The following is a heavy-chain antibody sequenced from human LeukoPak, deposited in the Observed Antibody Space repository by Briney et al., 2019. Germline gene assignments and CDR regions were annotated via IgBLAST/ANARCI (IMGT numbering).Heavy chain of an antibody. Sequence: SETLSLTCTVSGGSISSSSNYWGWIRQPPGKGLEWIGSIYYSGSTYYNPSLKSRVTISVDTSKNQFSLKLSSVTAADTAVYYCARDPFDYSSQPNYFDYWGQGTLVTVSS. V-gene: IGHV4-39*07. CDR2: IYYSGST. CDR3: ARDPFDYSSQPNYFDY. J-gene: IGHJ4*02. D-gene: IGHD6-19*01. CDR1: GGSISSSSNY.